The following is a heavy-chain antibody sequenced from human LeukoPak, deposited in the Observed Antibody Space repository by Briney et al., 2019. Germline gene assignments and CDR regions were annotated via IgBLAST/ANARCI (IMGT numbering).Heavy chain of an antibody. Sequence: PGGSLRLSCAASGFTLSSYAMSWVRQAPGKGLEWVSAISGSGGSTYYADSVKGRFTISRDNSKNTLYLQMNSLRAEDTAIYYCASRSTSWYFDYWGQGTLVTVSS. CDR1: GFTLSSYA. J-gene: IGHJ4*02. CDR2: ISGSGGST. V-gene: IGHV3-23*01. CDR3: ASRSTSWYFDY. D-gene: IGHD2-2*01.